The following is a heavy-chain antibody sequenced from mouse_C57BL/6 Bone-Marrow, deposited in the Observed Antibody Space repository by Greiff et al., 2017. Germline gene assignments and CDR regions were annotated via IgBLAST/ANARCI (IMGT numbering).Heavy chain of an antibody. CDR2: IYPGDGDT. J-gene: IGHJ3*01. D-gene: IGHD1-1*01. V-gene: IGHV1-82*01. Sequence: VQLQQSGPELVKPGASVKISCKASGYAFSSSWMNWVKQRPGTGLEWIGRIYPGDGDTNYNGKFKGKATLTADKASSTGYMQLSSLASEDSGVYCGARSFSTTVVGEAWFAYRGQGTLVTVSA. CDR3: ARSFSTTVVGEAWFAY. CDR1: GYAFSSSW.